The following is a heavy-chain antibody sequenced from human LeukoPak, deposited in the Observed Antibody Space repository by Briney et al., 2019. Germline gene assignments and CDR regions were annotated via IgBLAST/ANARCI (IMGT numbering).Heavy chain of an antibody. D-gene: IGHD4-17*01. CDR3: ARRGLRSDWFDP. J-gene: IGHJ5*02. CDR2: IYYSGST. Sequence: SETLSLTCTVSGGSISSYYWSWIRQPPGKGLEWIGYIYYSGSTNYNPSLKSRVTISVDTSKDRFSLKLNSVTAADTAIYYCARRGLRSDWFDPWGQGTLVTVSS. V-gene: IGHV4-59*08. CDR1: GGSISSYY.